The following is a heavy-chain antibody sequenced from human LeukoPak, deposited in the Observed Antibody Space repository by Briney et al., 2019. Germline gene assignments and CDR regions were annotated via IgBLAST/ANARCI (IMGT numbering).Heavy chain of an antibody. CDR1: GFLFRAYA. CDR3: AREAWRPYLDY. J-gene: IGHJ4*02. D-gene: IGHD3-3*01. CDR2: ITIADGGA. V-gene: IGHV3-23*01. Sequence: GGSLRLSCEASGFLFRAYAMSWVRQAPGKGLEWLSTITIADGGAYYIDSVKGRFTMSRDNSKNTLYLQMNSLRAEDTAVYYCAREAWRPYLDYWGQGTPVTVSS.